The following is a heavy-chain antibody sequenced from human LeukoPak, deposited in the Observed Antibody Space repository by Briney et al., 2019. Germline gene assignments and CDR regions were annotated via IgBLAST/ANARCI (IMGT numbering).Heavy chain of an antibody. V-gene: IGHV3-30-3*01. J-gene: IGHJ4*02. Sequence: GGSLRLSCAASGFSFHYYAMHWVRQAPGKGLERVAVISYDGTNEYYADSVKGRLTISRDNSKNTLYMQMNSLRPEDTAVYYCARPIDNGSGSYYFPYWGQGTLVTVSS. D-gene: IGHD3-10*01. CDR3: ARPIDNGSGSYYFPY. CDR2: ISYDGTNE. CDR1: GFSFHYYA.